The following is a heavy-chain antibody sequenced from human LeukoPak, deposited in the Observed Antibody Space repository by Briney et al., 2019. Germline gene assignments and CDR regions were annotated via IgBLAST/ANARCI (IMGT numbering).Heavy chain of an antibody. CDR1: GFTFSSYG. J-gene: IGHJ5*02. D-gene: IGHD1-26*01. CDR2: IWYDGSNK. Sequence: PGGSLRLSCAASGFTFSSYGMHWVRQAPGKGLEWVAVIWYDGSNKYYADSVKGRFTISRDNSKNTLYLQMNSLRAEDTAVYYCAKEVVGYTSWGQGTLVTVSS. CDR3: AKEVVGYTS. V-gene: IGHV3-30*02.